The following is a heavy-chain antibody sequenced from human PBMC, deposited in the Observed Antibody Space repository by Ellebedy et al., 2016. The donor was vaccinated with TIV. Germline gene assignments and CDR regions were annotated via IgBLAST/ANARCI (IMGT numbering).Heavy chain of an antibody. V-gene: IGHV3-23*01. CDR2: ISGSGGST. CDR1: GFTFSSYA. Sequence: GESLKISXAASGFTFSSYAMSWVRQAPGKGLEWVSAISGSGGSTYYADSVKGRFTISRDNSKNTLYLQMNSLRAEDTAVYYCAKGRQYQPPTNFDYWGQGTLVTVSS. D-gene: IGHD2-2*01. CDR3: AKGRQYQPPTNFDY. J-gene: IGHJ4*02.